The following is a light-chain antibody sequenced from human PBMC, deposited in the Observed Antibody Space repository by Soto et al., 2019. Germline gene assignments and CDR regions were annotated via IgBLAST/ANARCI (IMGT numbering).Light chain of an antibody. V-gene: IGLV1-44*01. J-gene: IGLJ3*02. CDR3: ATWDDTLNGRV. Sequence: QSVLTQPPSASGTPGQRVTISCSGSSSNVGSDIVNWYQQLPGTAPELLIYSNNQRPSGVPDRFSASKSGTSASLAISGLQSDDEADYYCATWDDTLNGRVFGGGTKLTVL. CDR1: SSNVGSDI. CDR2: SNN.